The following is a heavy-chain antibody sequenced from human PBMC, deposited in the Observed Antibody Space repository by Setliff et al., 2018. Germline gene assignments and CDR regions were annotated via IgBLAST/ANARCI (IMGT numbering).Heavy chain of an antibody. CDR1: GGSISSSSYY. J-gene: IGHJ4*02. CDR2: IYYSGST. V-gene: IGHV4-39*07. Sequence: PSETLSLTCTVSGGSISSSSYYWGWIRQPPGKGLEWIGSIYYSGSTYHNPSLKSRVTISVDTSKNQFSLKLSSVTAADTAVYYCARRATYDYWGQGTLVTVSS. CDR3: ARRATYDY.